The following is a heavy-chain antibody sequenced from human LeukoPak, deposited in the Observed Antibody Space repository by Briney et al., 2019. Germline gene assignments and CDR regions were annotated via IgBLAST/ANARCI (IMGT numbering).Heavy chain of an antibody. CDR1: GGSISSGDYY. J-gene: IGHJ4*02. D-gene: IGHD2-15*01. V-gene: IGHV4-31*03. Sequence: SQTLSLTCTVSGGSISSGDYYWSRIRQHPGKGLEWIGYIHYSGSTYYSPSLKSRVTISVDTSKKQFSLKLSSVTAADTAVYYCARVGVAATSSRYFDYWGQGTLVTVSS. CDR2: IHYSGST. CDR3: ARVGVAATSSRYFDY.